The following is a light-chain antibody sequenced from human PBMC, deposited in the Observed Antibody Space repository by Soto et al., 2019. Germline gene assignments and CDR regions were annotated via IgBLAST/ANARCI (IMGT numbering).Light chain of an antibody. J-gene: IGKJ1*01. CDR1: QTISSW. Sequence: DIQMTQSPSTLSGSVGDRVTITCRASQTISSWLAWYQQKPGKAPKLLIYKASTLKSGVPSRFSGSGSGTEFTLTIRSLQPADFATYYCQHYNSYSYGLGQGPNV. CDR3: QHYNSYSYG. V-gene: IGKV1-5*03. CDR2: KAS.